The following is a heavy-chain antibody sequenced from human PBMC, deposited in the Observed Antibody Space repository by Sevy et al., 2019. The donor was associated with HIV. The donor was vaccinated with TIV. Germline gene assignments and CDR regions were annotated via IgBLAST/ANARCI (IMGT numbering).Heavy chain of an antibody. J-gene: IGHJ6*02. V-gene: IGHV3-48*03. D-gene: IGHD3-3*01. Sequence: GGSLRLSCAASGFTFSSYEMNWVRQAPGKGLEWVSYISSSGSTIYYADSVKGRFTISRDNAKNALYLQMNSLRAEDTAVYYCARDARKLEWIVNGMDVWGQGTTVTVSS. CDR3: ARDARKLEWIVNGMDV. CDR2: ISSSGSTI. CDR1: GFTFSSYE.